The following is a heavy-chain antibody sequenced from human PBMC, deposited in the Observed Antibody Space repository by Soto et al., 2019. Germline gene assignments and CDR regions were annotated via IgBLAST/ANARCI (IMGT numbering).Heavy chain of an antibody. Sequence: GGSLRLSCVASGFSFSSYSMSWFRQAPGKGLEWLSYISGSSTIIYYADSVKGRFTISRDNAKDSLYLRISSLRDEDTAVYYCARHRDSSGYYYVYYFDLWGQGSLVTVSS. CDR1: GFSFSSYS. D-gene: IGHD3-22*01. CDR3: ARHRDSSGYYYVYYFDL. CDR2: ISGSSTII. V-gene: IGHV3-48*02. J-gene: IGHJ4*02.